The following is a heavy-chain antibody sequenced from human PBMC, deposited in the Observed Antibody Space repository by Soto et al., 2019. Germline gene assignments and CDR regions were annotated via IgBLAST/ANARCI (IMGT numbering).Heavy chain of an antibody. CDR3: TKSDGCGGGACYTGTYYYFDV. V-gene: IGHV3-23*01. J-gene: IGHJ2*01. CDR2: ISESGHHT. D-gene: IGHD3-16*02. CDR1: GFPSSTYA. Sequence: DVQLLESGGGLVEPGGSLTLSCAASGFPSSTYALNWVRQAPGKGPEWVSTISESGHHTHYADSVKGRFTISRDKCKNTLSLQMNSVRVDDTAIYYCTKSDGCGGGACYTGTYYYFDVWGRGTLVTVSS.